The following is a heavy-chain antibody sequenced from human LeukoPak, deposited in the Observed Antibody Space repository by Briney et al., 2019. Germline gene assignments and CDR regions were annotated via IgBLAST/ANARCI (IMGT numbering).Heavy chain of an antibody. V-gene: IGHV3-23*01. CDR3: ANQGRTVAHFDY. CDR2: IGGSGGST. CDR1: GFTFSSYS. J-gene: IGHJ4*02. Sequence: PGGSLRLSCAASGFTFSSYSMNWVRQAPGKGLEWVSAIGGSGGSTYYADSVKGRFTISRDNSKNTLYLQMNSLRAEDTAVYYCANQGRTVAHFDYWGQGTLVTVSS. D-gene: IGHD4-23*01.